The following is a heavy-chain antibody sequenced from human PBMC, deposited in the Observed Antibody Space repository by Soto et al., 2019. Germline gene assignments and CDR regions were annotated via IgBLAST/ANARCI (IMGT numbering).Heavy chain of an antibody. D-gene: IGHD2-2*01. J-gene: IGHJ4*02. Sequence: ESVKICCKGCGYSFTSYWIGWVRQMPGKGLEWMGIIYPGDSDTRYSPSFQGQVTISADKSISTAYLQWSSLKASDTAMYYCARGGAGYCSSTSCSRFDYWGQGTLVTVSS. CDR3: ARGGAGYCSSTSCSRFDY. V-gene: IGHV5-51*01. CDR2: IYPGDSDT. CDR1: GYSFTSYW.